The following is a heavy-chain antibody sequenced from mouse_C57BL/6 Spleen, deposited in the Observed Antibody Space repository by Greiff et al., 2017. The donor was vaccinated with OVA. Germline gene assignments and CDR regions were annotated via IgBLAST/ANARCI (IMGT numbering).Heavy chain of an antibody. D-gene: IGHD2-4*01. CDR3: ARYDDYIDY. CDR1: GYAFSSSW. CDR2: IYPGDGDT. V-gene: IGHV1-82*01. Sequence: QVQLQQSGPELVKPGASVKISCKASGYAFSSSWMNWVKQRPGKGLEWIGRIYPGDGDTNYNGKFKGKATLTADKSSSTAYMQLSSLTSEDSAVYFCARYDDYIDYWGQGTTLTVSS. J-gene: IGHJ2*01.